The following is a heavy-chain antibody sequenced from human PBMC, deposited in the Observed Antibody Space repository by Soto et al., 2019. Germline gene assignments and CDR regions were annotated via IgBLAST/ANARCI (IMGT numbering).Heavy chain of an antibody. CDR1: GFTISSYA. CDR2: RSGSGGRT. CDR3: AEGDIVATIVDAFDI. V-gene: IGHV3-23*01. Sequence: GGSLRLSCAASGFTISSYAMCWVRQAPGKGLEWVSARSGSGGRTYYADSVKGRFTISRDNSKNTLYLQMNSLRAEDTAVYYCAEGDIVATIVDAFDIWGQGTMVTVSS. J-gene: IGHJ3*02. D-gene: IGHD5-12*01.